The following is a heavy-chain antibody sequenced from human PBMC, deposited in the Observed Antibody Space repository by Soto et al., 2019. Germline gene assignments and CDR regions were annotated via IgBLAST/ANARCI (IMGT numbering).Heavy chain of an antibody. CDR3: ARYKREIAAAGGFDY. D-gene: IGHD6-13*01. CDR1: GGSFSGYY. CDR2: INHSGST. Sequence: SETLSLTCAVYGGSFSGYYWSWIRQPPGKGLEWIGEINHSGSTNYNPSLKSRVTISVDTSKNQFSLKLSSVTAADTAVYYCARYKREIAAAGGFDYWGQGTLVTVSS. V-gene: IGHV4-34*01. J-gene: IGHJ4*02.